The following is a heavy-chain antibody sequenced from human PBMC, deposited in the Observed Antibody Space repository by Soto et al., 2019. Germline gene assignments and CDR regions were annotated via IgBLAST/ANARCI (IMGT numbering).Heavy chain of an antibody. D-gene: IGHD6-13*01. V-gene: IGHV1-18*01. J-gene: IGHJ4*02. CDR2: ISAYNGNT. CDR1: GYTFTSYG. CDR3: ARDKGIAEAGYPPEIEGGTPNDY. Sequence: QVQLVQSGAEVKKPGASVKVSCKASGYTFTSYGISWVRQAPGQGLEWMGWISAYNGNTNYAQKLQGRVTMTTDTSTSTAYMELRSLRSDDGAEYYCARDKGIAEAGYPPEIEGGTPNDYWGQGTLVTVSS.